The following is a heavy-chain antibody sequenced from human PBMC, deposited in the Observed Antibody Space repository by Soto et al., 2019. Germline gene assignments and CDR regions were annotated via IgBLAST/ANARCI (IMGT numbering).Heavy chain of an antibody. V-gene: IGHV3-23*01. CDR1: GFTFSSYA. CDR2: ISGSGGST. J-gene: IGHJ3*02. D-gene: IGHD5-12*01. Sequence: EVQLLESGGGLVQPGGSLRLSCAVSGFTFSSYAMSWVRQAPGKGLEWVSAISGSGGSTYYADSVKGRFTISRDNSKNTLYLQMNSLRAEDTAVYYCAKGLTHSPGGYDGYDAFDIWGQGTMVTVSS. CDR3: AKGLTHSPGGYDGYDAFDI.